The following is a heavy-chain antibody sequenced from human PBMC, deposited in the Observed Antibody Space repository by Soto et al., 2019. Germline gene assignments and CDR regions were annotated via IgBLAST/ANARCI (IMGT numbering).Heavy chain of an antibody. CDR3: AKDRVGYCSSTSCYPFDY. CDR1: GFTFSSYG. J-gene: IGHJ4*02. CDR2: ISYDGSNK. Sequence: QVQLVESGGGVVQPGRSLRLSCAASGFTFSSYGMHWVRQAPGKGLEWVAVISYDGSNKYYADSVKGRFTISRDNSKNTLYLQMNSLRAEDTAVYYCAKDRVGYCSSTSCYPFDYWGQGTLVTVSS. D-gene: IGHD2-2*01. V-gene: IGHV3-30*18.